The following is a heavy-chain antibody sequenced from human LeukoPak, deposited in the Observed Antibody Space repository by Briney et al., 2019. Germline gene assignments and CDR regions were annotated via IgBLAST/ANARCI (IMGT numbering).Heavy chain of an antibody. CDR2: ISGSGGST. Sequence: GGSLRLSCAASGFTFSSYAMSWVRQAPGKGREWVSAISGSGGSTYYADSVKGRFTISRDNSKNTLYLQMNSLRAEDTAVYYCAKDIAGIAVAGRTEYFQHWGQGTLVTVSS. J-gene: IGHJ1*01. CDR3: AKDIAGIAVAGRTEYFQH. V-gene: IGHV3-23*01. CDR1: GFTFSSYA. D-gene: IGHD6-19*01.